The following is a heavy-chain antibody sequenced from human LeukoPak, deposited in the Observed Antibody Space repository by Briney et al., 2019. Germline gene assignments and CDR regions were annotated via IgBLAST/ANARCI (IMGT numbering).Heavy chain of an antibody. CDR1: GFTFSSYG. CDR2: IRYDGSNK. V-gene: IGHV3-30*02. J-gene: IGHJ4*02. Sequence: PGGSLRLSCAASGFTFSSYGMHWVRQAPGKGLEWVAFIRYDGSNKYYADSVKGRFTISRDNSKNTLYQQMNGLRAEDTAVYYCARVPSDYGDYWGQGTLVTVSS. CDR3: ARVPSDYGDY.